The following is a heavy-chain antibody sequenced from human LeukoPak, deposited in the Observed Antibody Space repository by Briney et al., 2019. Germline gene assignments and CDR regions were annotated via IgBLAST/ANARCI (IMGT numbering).Heavy chain of an antibody. Sequence: GGSLRLSCAGSGLTISSNYMSWVRQAPGRGLEWVSVIYSDGSIYYADSVKGRFTISRDNSKNTLYLQMNSLRAEDTAVYYCARERGRGVISPYFDSWGQGTLVTVSS. J-gene: IGHJ4*02. CDR2: IYSDGSI. D-gene: IGHD3-10*01. CDR1: GLTISSNY. CDR3: ARERGRGVISPYFDS. V-gene: IGHV3-66*01.